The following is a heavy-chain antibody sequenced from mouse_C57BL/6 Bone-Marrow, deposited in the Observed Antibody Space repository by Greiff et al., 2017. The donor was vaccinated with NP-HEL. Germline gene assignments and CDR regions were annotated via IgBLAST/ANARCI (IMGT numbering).Heavy chain of an antibody. CDR2: INPNNGGT. Sequence: VQLKQSGPELVKPGASVKMSCKASGYTFTDYNMHWVKQSHGKSLEWIGYINPNNGGTSYNQKFKGKATLTVNKSSSTAYMELRSLTSEDSAVYYCARSEGYDYGGFAYWGQGTLVTVSA. J-gene: IGHJ3*01. CDR1: GYTFTDYN. V-gene: IGHV1-22*01. D-gene: IGHD2-4*01. CDR3: ARSEGYDYGGFAY.